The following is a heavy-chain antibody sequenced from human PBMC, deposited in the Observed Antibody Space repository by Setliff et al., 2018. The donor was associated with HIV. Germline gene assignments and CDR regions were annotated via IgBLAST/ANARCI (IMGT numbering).Heavy chain of an antibody. Sequence: PGGSLRLSCAASGFTVSSYYMAWVRQAPGKGLEWVSTIYSDGSTYHADSVKGRFTISRDNSKSTLFLQMNTLRAEDTAVYYCATDQQWLAQGWGGPHYWGQGTLVTVSS. CDR3: ATDQQWLAQGWGGPHY. D-gene: IGHD6-19*01. CDR1: GFTVSSYY. CDR2: IYSDGST. V-gene: IGHV3-66*01. J-gene: IGHJ4*02.